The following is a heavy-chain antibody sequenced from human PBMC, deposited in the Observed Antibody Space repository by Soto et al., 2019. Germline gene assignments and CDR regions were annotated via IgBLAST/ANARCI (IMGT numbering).Heavy chain of an antibody. D-gene: IGHD4-4*01. Sequence: QVQLVESGGGVVQPGRSLRLSCAASGFTFSSYAMHWVRQAPGKGLEWVAVISYDGSNKYYADSVKGRFTISRYNSKHALYLQMNSLRAEDTAVYYCARPLWRDDYNWGYFDLWGRGTLVTVSS. CDR1: GFTFSSYA. CDR2: ISYDGSNK. CDR3: ARPLWRDDYNWGYFDL. J-gene: IGHJ2*01. V-gene: IGHV3-30-3*01.